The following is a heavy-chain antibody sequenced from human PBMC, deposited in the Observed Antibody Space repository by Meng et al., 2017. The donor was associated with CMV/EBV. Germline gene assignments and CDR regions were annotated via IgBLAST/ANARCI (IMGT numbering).Heavy chain of an antibody. V-gene: IGHV4-61*01. CDR2: IYYSGST. CDR3: ASSVNYDFWSGDAFDI. Sequence: SETLSLTCTVSGGSVSSGSYYWSWIRQPPGKGLEWIGYIYYSGSTNYNPSLKSRVTISVDTSKNRFSLKLSSVTAADTAVYYCASSVNYDFWSGDAFDIWGQGTMVTVSS. D-gene: IGHD3-3*01. CDR1: GGSVSSGSYY. J-gene: IGHJ3*02.